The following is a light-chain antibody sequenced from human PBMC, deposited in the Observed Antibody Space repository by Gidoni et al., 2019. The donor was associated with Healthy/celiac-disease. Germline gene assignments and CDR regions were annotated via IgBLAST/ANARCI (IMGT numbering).Light chain of an antibody. CDR1: SSDVGGYNY. Sequence: QSALPQPAPLSGSPGQAITITCTGKSSDVGGYNYVSWSQQHTGKATKLIIYDVSNRPSGVSNSFSGYKSGNTASLTISGRQAEDEADYYCSSYTSSSTLVVFGGGTKLTVL. CDR3: SSYTSSSTLVV. CDR2: DVS. V-gene: IGLV2-14*03. J-gene: IGLJ2*01.